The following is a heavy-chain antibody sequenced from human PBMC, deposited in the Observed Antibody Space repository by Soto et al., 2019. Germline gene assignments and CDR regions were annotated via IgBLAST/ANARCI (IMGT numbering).Heavy chain of an antibody. D-gene: IGHD3-10*01. CDR2: IYYSGST. CDR1: GGSISSYY. V-gene: IGHV4-59*01. Sequence: SETLSLTCTVSGGSISSYYWSWIRQPPGKGLEWIGYIYYSGSTNYNPSLKSRVTISVDTSKNQFSLKLSSVTAADTAVYYCARRSYYGSGSYSLDYWGQGTLVTVSS. CDR3: ARRSYYGSGSYSLDY. J-gene: IGHJ4*02.